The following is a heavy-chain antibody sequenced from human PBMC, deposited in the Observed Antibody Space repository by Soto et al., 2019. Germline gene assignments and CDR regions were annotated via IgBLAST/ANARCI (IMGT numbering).Heavy chain of an antibody. Sequence: SETLSLTCTVSGGSISSYYWSWIRQPPGKGLEWIGYIYYSGSTNYNPSLKSRVTISVDTSKNQFSLKLSSVTAADTAVYYCARVTKMLGIAVAEPGYYYYGMDVWGQGTTVTVSS. V-gene: IGHV4-59*12. D-gene: IGHD6-19*01. CDR1: GGSISSYY. CDR3: ARVTKMLGIAVAEPGYYYYGMDV. CDR2: IYYSGST. J-gene: IGHJ6*02.